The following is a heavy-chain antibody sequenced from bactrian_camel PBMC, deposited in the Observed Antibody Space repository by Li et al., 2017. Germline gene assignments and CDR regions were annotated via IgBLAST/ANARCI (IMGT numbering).Heavy chain of an antibody. V-gene: IGHV3S36*01. CDR1: GFIFGDYT. CDR3: AADEYARWRCPRPWQPPYNY. CDR2: ISSAGGTL. J-gene: IGHJ4*01. D-gene: IGHD1*01. Sequence: DVQLVESGGGLVQPGGSLRVSCVGTGFIFGDYTITWVRQAPGKAREGVAISSAGGTLIFDSVKGRFTISRDNAKKTVYLEMNNLKPEDTAMYYCAADEYARWRCPRPWQPPYNYWGQGTQVTVS.